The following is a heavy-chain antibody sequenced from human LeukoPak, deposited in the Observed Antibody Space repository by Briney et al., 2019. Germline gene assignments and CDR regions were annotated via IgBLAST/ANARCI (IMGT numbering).Heavy chain of an antibody. J-gene: IGHJ3*02. V-gene: IGHV1-2*02. D-gene: IGHD5-18*01. CDR3: ARERGYSYPMDAFDI. CDR1: GYTFTGYY. Sequence: RASVKVSCKASGYTFTGYYMHWVRQAPGQGLEWMGWINPNSGGTNYAQKFQGRVTMTRDTSISTAYMELSRLRSDDTAVYYCARERGYSYPMDAFDIWGQGTMVTVSS. CDR2: INPNSGGT.